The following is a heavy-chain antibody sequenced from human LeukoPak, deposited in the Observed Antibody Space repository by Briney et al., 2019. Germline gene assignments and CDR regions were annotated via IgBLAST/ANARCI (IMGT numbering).Heavy chain of an antibody. CDR3: AKDTESLAAATDY. CDR1: GFTFSSYG. D-gene: IGHD6-13*01. Sequence: GGSLRLSCAASGFTFSSYGMHWVRQAPGKGLEWVAVISYDEINKYYTDSVKGRFTISRDNSKNTLYLQMNSLRAEDTAAYYCAKDTESLAAATDYWGQGTLVTVSS. V-gene: IGHV3-30*18. J-gene: IGHJ4*02. CDR2: ISYDEINK.